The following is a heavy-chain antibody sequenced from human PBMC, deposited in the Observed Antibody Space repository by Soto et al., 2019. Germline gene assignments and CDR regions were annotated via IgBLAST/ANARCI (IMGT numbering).Heavy chain of an antibody. CDR3: ARHTDSSGYYYPFDY. V-gene: IGHV4-39*01. CDR1: GGSISSSSYY. CDR2: IYYSGST. J-gene: IGHJ4*02. Sequence: SETLSLTCTVSGGSISSSSYYWGWIRQPPGKGLEWIGSIYYSGSTYYNPSLKSRVTISVDTSKNQFSLKLSSVTAADTAVYYCARHTDSSGYYYPFDYWGQRTLVTVSS. D-gene: IGHD3-22*01.